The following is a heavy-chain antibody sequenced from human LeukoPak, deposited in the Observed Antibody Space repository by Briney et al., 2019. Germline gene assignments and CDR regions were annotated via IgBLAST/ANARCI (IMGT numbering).Heavy chain of an antibody. V-gene: IGHV4-59*01. D-gene: IGHD1-26*01. CDR3: AARIGGPTSGFDI. J-gene: IGHJ3*02. CDR2: ISYSGST. Sequence: SSETLSLTCTDSGGSISRYDWNWIRQPPRKGLEWIGYISYSGSTNYNPSLKSRVTISVDTSKNQFSLRLSSVTAADTAVYYCAARIGGPTSGFDIWGQGTMVTVSS. CDR1: GGSISRYD.